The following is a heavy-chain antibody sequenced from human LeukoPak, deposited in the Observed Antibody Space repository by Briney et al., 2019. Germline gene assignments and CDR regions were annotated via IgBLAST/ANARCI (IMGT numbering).Heavy chain of an antibody. J-gene: IGHJ4*02. V-gene: IGHV3-7*01. Sequence: GGSLRLSCAASGFTLSSYWTSWVRQAPGKGLEWVANIKQDGSEKYYVDSVKGRFTISRDNAKNSLYLQMNSLRAEDTAVYYCARDQGYYGSGSYYGGEFDYWGQGTLVTVSS. CDR2: IKQDGSEK. CDR3: ARDQGYYGSGSYYGGEFDY. D-gene: IGHD3-10*01. CDR1: GFTLSSYW.